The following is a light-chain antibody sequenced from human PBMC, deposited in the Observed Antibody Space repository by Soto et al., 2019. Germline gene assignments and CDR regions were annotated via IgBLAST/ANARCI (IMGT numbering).Light chain of an antibody. CDR3: QQYGSSPWT. V-gene: IGKV3-20*01. Sequence: EIVLTQSPGTLSLSPGERATLSCRASQSVSSSYLAWYQQKPGQAPRLLIYGASSRATGIPDRFSGSGSGTDCTLTISRLEPEDLAVYYCQQYGSSPWTFGQGTKVEI. CDR1: QSVSSSY. J-gene: IGKJ1*01. CDR2: GAS.